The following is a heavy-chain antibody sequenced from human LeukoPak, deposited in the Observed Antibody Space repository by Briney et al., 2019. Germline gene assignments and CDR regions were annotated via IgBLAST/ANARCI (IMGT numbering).Heavy chain of an antibody. CDR1: GFVFGGNY. CDR2: IYSGGST. J-gene: IGHJ6*02. Sequence: PGGSLRPSCAASGFVFGGNYMSWVRQAPGKGLEWVSVIYSGGSTYYADSVKGRFSTSRDSSTSTLFLQMDSLRVEDTAMYYCARPTDGDSTRYGMDVWGQGTTVIVSS. CDR3: ARPTDGDSTRYGMDV. D-gene: IGHD2-21*02. V-gene: IGHV3-53*01.